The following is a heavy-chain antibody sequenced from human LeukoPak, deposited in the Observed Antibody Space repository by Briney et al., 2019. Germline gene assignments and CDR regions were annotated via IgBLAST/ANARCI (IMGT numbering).Heavy chain of an antibody. CDR2: IYYRGST. CDR3: ARVPLGYCSSTGCPYYYYYGMDV. D-gene: IGHD2-2*01. J-gene: IGHJ6*04. Sequence: SETLSLTCTVSGGSISSYYWSWIRQPPGKGLEWIGYIYYRGSTNYNPSLKSRVTISVDTSKNQFSLKLSSVTAADTAVYYCARVPLGYCSSTGCPYYYYYGMDVWGKGTTVTVSS. V-gene: IGHV4-59*01. CDR1: GGSISSYY.